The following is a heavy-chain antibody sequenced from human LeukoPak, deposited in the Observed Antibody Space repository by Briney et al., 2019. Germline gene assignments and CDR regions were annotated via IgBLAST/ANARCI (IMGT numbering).Heavy chain of an antibody. CDR1: GGTFSSYA. D-gene: IGHD3-3*01. CDR2: IIPIFGTA. J-gene: IGHJ5*02. CDR3: ARDHYDFWSGYYNKWFDP. Sequence: SVKVSCKASGGTFSSYAISWVRQAPGQGLEWMGGIIPIFGTANYAQKFQGRVTITTDESTSTAYMELSRLRSDDTAVYYCARDHYDFWSGYYNKWFDPWGQGTLVTLSS. V-gene: IGHV1-69*05.